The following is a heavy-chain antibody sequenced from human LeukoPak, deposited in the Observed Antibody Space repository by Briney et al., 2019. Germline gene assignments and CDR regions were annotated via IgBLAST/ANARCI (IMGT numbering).Heavy chain of an antibody. CDR2: INSDGSST. J-gene: IGHJ5*02. CDR1: GFTFSSYW. V-gene: IGHV3-74*01. CDR3: ARDLAIQRITMIDGGWNWFDP. D-gene: IGHD3-22*01. Sequence: PGGSLRLSCAASGFTFSSYWMHWVRQAPGKGPVWVSRINSDGSSTSYADSVKGRFTISRDNAKNTLYLQMNSLRAEDTAVYYCARDLAIQRITMIDGGWNWFDPWGQGTLVTVSS.